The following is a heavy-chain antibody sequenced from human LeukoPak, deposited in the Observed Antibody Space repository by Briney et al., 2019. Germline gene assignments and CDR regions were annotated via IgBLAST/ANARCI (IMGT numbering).Heavy chain of an antibody. Sequence: GGSLRLSCSASGFSFSNYAMYWIRQAPGKGLEWVANIKQGGSEKYYVDSVKGRFTISRDNAKNSLYLQMNSLRAEDTAVYYCARDFGLRCSGGTCYSVYYYGMDVWGKGTTVTVSS. J-gene: IGHJ6*04. CDR1: GFSFSNYA. D-gene: IGHD2-15*01. CDR2: IKQGGSEK. V-gene: IGHV3-7*03. CDR3: ARDFGLRCSGGTCYSVYYYGMDV.